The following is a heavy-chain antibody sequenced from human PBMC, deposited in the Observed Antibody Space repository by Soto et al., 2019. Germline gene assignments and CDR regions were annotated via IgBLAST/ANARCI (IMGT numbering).Heavy chain of an antibody. J-gene: IGHJ4*02. Sequence: QVQLVQSGAEVKKPGASVKVSCKASGYTFTSYGISWVRQAPGQGLEWMGWISAYIGNTIYAQKLQGRVTMTTATSTSTAYMELRSLRSDDTAVYYRSLTTDQLLPIDYWGQGTLVTVSS. CDR1: GYTFTSYG. CDR3: SLTTDQLLPIDY. CDR2: ISAYIGNT. V-gene: IGHV1-18*01. D-gene: IGHD2-2*01.